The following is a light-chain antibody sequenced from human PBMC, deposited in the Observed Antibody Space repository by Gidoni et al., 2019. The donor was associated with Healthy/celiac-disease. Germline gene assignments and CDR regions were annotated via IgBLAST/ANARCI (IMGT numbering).Light chain of an antibody. V-gene: IGKV1-33*01. Sequence: DIQMTQSPSSLSASVGDRVTITCQASQDISNYLNWYQQKPGKAPKLLIYDASNLETGVPSRFSGSGSGTDFTFTISSLQPEDIATYYCQQYDNLPRTFGQXPKVEIK. J-gene: IGKJ1*01. CDR3: QQYDNLPRT. CDR1: QDISNY. CDR2: DAS.